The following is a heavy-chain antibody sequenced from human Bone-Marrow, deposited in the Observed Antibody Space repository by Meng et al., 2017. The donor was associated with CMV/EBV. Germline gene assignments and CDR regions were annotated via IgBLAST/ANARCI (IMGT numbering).Heavy chain of an antibody. V-gene: IGHV1-18*01. CDR2: INPYNGNT. Sequence: ASVKVSCKASGYTFTSYGSNWVRQAPGQGLEWMEWINPYNGNTEYGQNLQGRVTMTTDTSTSTAYMELRSLRSEDTAVYYCARNPNYDFWRPAGYYDYGMDVWGQGTTVTVSS. CDR1: GYTFTSYG. J-gene: IGHJ6*01. CDR3: ARNPNYDFWRPAGYYDYGMDV. D-gene: IGHD3-3*01.